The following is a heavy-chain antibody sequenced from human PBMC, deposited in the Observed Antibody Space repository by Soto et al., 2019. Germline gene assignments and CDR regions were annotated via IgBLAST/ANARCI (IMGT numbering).Heavy chain of an antibody. V-gene: IGHV1-2*04. D-gene: IGHD3-3*01. Sequence: LKGACKASGYTFTVYYMHWLRQAPGQGLAWVGWINPNSGGTNYAQKFQGWFTMTRDTSISTAYMELSRLRSDDTAVYYCARDTGLTIFGRYYYYGMDVWGQGTTVNVSS. CDR3: ARDTGLTIFGRYYYYGMDV. CDR1: GYTFTVYY. CDR2: INPNSGGT. J-gene: IGHJ6*02.